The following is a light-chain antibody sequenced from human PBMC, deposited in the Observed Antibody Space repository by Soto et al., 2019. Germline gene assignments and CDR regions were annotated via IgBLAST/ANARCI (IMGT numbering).Light chain of an antibody. V-gene: IGKV3-20*01. CDR3: QQYSSSTGT. Sequence: EIVLTQSPGTLSLSPGERATLSCRASQSVSSSYLAWYQQKSGQAPRLLIYGASSRATGIPDRFSGSGSGTDFTLTISRLEPEDFAVYYCQQYSSSTGTFGQGTKLEIK. CDR2: GAS. CDR1: QSVSSSY. J-gene: IGKJ2*01.